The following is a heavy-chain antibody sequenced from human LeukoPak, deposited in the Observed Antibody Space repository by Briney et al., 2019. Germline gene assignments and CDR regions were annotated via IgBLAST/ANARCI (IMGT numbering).Heavy chain of an antibody. CDR1: GYTFTSYD. D-gene: IGHD4-11*01. CDR3: ARGPIRTTVTTAYYFDY. J-gene: IGHJ4*02. Sequence: GASVKVSCKASGYTFTSYDINWVRQATGQGLEWMGWMNPNSGNTGYAQQFQGRVTITRNTSISTAYMELSGLRSEDTAVYYCARGPIRTTVTTAYYFDYWGQGTLVTVSS. V-gene: IGHV1-8*03. CDR2: MNPNSGNT.